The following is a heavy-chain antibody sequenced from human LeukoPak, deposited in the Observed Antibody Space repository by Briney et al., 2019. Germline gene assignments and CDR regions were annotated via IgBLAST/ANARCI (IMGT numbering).Heavy chain of an antibody. CDR2: IRYDGSNK. CDR1: GFTFSSYG. D-gene: IGHD2-2*02. CDR3: AKDTTDCSSTSCYILSYFDY. V-gene: IGHV3-30*02. Sequence: PGRSLRLSCAASGFTFSSYGMHWVRQAPGKGLEWVAFIRYDGSNKYYADSVKGRFTISRDNSKNTLYLQMNSLRAEDTAVYYCAKDTTDCSSTSCYILSYFDYWGQGTLVTVSS. J-gene: IGHJ4*02.